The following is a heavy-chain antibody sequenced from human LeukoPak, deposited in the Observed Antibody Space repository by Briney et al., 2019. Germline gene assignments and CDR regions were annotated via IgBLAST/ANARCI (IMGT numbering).Heavy chain of an antibody. CDR3: ARDNVGATPFDY. Sequence: PGGSLRLSCAASGFTFSSYGMHWVRQAPGKGLEWVANINLDGTERHYVDSVKGRFTISRDNARKSLYLQMNSLRDEDTAVYYCARDNVGATPFDYWGQGTLVTVSS. D-gene: IGHD1-26*01. CDR2: INLDGTER. V-gene: IGHV3-7*05. J-gene: IGHJ4*02. CDR1: GFTFSSYG.